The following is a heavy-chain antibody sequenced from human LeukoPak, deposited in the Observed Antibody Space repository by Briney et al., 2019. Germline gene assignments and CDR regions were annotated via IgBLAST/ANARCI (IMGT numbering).Heavy chain of an antibody. CDR2: ISYDGSNK. J-gene: IGHJ3*02. V-gene: IGHV3-30*18. D-gene: IGHD1-7*01. CDR1: GFTFSSYG. Sequence: PGRSLRLSCAASGFTFSSYGMHWVRQAPGKGLEWVAVISYDGSNKYYADSVKGRFTISRDNSKNTLYLQMNSLRAEDTAVYYCAKSEASSAFDIWGQGTMVTVSS. CDR3: AKSEASSAFDI.